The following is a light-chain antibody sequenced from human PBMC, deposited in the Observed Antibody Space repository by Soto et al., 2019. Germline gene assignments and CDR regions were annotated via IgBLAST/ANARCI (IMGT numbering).Light chain of an antibody. CDR3: QQYGSSPRT. Sequence: EIVLTQSPATRSLCPLEIATLSFMASQSVTSYLAWYQQRPGQAPRLLIYDASNRATGIPARFSGSGSGTDFTLTISSLEPEDFAVYYCQQYGSSPRTFGQGTRLEIK. CDR1: QSVTSY. V-gene: IGKV3-11*01. J-gene: IGKJ5*01. CDR2: DAS.